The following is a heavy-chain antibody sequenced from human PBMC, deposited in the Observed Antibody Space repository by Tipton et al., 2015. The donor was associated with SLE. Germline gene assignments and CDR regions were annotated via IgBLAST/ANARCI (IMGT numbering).Heavy chain of an antibody. CDR1: GASISTDGVY. V-gene: IGHV4-31*01. Sequence: TLSLTCTVSGASISTDGVYWSWIRQHPGKGLEWIGNIYYSGTTYYNTSFKSQFTISVDTSNNQFSLKVNSVTAADTAVYYCARGVAGLVLIYFDHWGQGALVTVSS. CDR2: IYYSGTT. J-gene: IGHJ4*01. CDR3: ARGVAGLVLIYFDH. D-gene: IGHD3/OR15-3a*01.